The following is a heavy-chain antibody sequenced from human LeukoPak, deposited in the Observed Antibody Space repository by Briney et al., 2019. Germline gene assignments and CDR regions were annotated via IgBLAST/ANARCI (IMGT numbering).Heavy chain of an antibody. D-gene: IGHD3-22*01. Sequence: PGGSLRLSCAASGFTFGLYAINWVRQAPGKGLEWISYIGPSGSNIYYADSVKGRFTISRDNVKDSLYLQMNSLRAEDTAVYYCARVEDYYDSSGYGPLHFDYWGQGTLVTVSS. J-gene: IGHJ4*02. V-gene: IGHV3-48*01. CDR1: GFTFGLYA. CDR3: ARVEDYYDSSGYGPLHFDY. CDR2: IGPSGSNI.